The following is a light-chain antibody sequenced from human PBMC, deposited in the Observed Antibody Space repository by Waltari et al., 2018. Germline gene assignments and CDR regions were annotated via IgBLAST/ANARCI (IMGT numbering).Light chain of an antibody. J-gene: IGLJ2*01. CDR3: NSRDSSGNHLRI. CDR1: TRRNYY. CDR2: GKN. V-gene: IGLV3-19*01. Sequence: SSELTQDPAVSVALGQTVRITCQGDTRRNYYANWYQQRPGQAPLLVIYGKNNRPSGIPDRFSASNSGNTASLTITGAQAEDEADYFCNSRDSSGNHLRIFGGGTKLTVL.